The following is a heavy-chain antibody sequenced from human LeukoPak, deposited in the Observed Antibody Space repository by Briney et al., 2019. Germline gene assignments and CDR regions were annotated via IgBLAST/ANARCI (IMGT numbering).Heavy chain of an antibody. J-gene: IGHJ5*02. CDR1: GGSISSYY. Sequence: SETLSLTCTVSGGSISSYYWSWIRQPAGKGLEWIGRIYTSGSTNYNPSLKSRVTVSVDTSKNQFSLKLSSVTAADTAVYYCARGLSCSGGSCYGSWFDPWGQGTLVTVSS. V-gene: IGHV4-4*07. CDR2: IYTSGST. CDR3: ARGLSCSGGSCYGSWFDP. D-gene: IGHD2-15*01.